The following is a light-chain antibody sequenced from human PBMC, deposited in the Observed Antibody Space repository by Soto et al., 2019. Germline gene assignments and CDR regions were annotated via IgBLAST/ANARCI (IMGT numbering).Light chain of an antibody. V-gene: IGLV2-23*01. CDR2: EGT. CDR3: YSYAGENLYV. J-gene: IGLJ1*01. CDR1: SSDVGSYNL. Sequence: QSALAQPASVSASPGQSVTIPCTGTSSDVGSYNLVSWFQQHPGKVPKLLIYEGTKRPSGLSDRFSGSKSGTTASLTISGLQAEDEAHYYCYSYAGENLYVFGTGTKVTVL.